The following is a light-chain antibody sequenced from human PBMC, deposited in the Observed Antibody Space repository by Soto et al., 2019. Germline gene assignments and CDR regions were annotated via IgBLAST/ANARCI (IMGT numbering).Light chain of an antibody. CDR3: CSYAGSSTPVV. V-gene: IGLV2-23*01. CDR2: EGS. CDR1: SSDVGSYNL. Sequence: QSALTQPASVSGSPGQSITISCTGTSSDVGSYNLVSWYQQHPGKAPKLMIYEGSKRPSWVSNRFSCSKSGNTASLTISGLQAEDEADYYCCSYAGSSTPVVFGGGTKLTVL. J-gene: IGLJ2*01.